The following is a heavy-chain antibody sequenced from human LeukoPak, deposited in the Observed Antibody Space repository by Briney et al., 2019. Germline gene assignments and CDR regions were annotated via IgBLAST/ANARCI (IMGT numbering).Heavy chain of an antibody. CDR2: IKQDGSEK. D-gene: IGHD1-26*01. V-gene: IGHV3-7*03. CDR3: ARCQPGAFDY. Sequence: GGSLRLSCAASGFTVSSNYMSWVRQAPGKGLEWVANIKQDGSEKYYVDSVKGRFTISRDNAKNSLYLQMNSLRAEDTAVYFCARCQPGAFDYWGQGTLVTVSS. J-gene: IGHJ4*02. CDR1: GFTVSSNY.